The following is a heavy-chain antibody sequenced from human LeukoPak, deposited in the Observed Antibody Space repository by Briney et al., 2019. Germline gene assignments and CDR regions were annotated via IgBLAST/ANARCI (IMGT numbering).Heavy chain of an antibody. CDR2: ITDDATT. CDR3: VRDRVGPDY. J-gene: IGHJ4*02. CDR1: GFTFSSAW. V-gene: IGHV3-74*03. D-gene: IGHD1-26*01. Sequence: GGSLRLSCAASGFTFSSAWMHWVRQAPGPGLVWVSRITDDATTTYADSVKGRFTISRDNAKNTLYLQMNSLRAEDTAVYYCVRDRVGPDYWGQGTLVTVSS.